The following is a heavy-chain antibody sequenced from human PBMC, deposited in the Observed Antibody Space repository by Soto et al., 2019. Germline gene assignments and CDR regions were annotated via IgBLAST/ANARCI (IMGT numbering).Heavy chain of an antibody. J-gene: IGHJ4*02. CDR2: IHQDGNER. CDR1: GFLFTSHW. D-gene: IGHD3-22*01. CDR3: ARDGSGLYYATRGYRAYFFDV. Sequence: GGSLRLSCAASGFLFTSHWMTWVRQAPGKVLEWVAIIHQDGNERYYADSVKGRFTISRDNTRDTLFLQMNYLSAEDTAVYYCARDGSGLYYATRGYRAYFFDVWGQGTLVTVSS. V-gene: IGHV3-7*01.